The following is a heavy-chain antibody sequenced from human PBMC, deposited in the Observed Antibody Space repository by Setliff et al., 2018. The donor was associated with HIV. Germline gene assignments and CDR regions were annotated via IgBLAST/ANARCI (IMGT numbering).Heavy chain of an antibody. Sequence: SGPTLVNPTQTLTLTCTFSGFSLSTRGVGVGWIRQPPGKALDWLALIYWDDDKRYSTSLKSRLTISKDTSKSQVVLTMTNMDPVDTATYYCARISYDSSGPTSDYWGQGTLVTVSS. CDR2: IYWDDDK. CDR3: ARISYDSSGPTSDY. J-gene: IGHJ4*02. V-gene: IGHV2-5*02. CDR1: GFSLSTRGVG. D-gene: IGHD3-22*01.